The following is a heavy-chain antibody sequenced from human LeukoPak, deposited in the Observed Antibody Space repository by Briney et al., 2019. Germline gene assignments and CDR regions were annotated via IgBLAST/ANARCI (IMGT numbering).Heavy chain of an antibody. CDR3: AREMITMVRGVRDLDY. V-gene: IGHV3-7*01. D-gene: IGHD3-10*01. J-gene: IGHJ4*02. CDR2: IKQDGSEK. Sequence: GGSLRLSCAASGFTFSSYWMSWVRQAPGKGLEWVANIKQDGSEKYYVDSVKGRFTISRDNAKNSLYLQMNSLRAEDTAVYYCAREMITMVRGVRDLDYWGQGTLVTVSS. CDR1: GFTFSSYW.